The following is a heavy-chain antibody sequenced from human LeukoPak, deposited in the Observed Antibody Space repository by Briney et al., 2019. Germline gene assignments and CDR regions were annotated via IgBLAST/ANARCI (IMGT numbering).Heavy chain of an antibody. CDR1: GFTFSSSW. V-gene: IGHV3-7*01. Sequence: SGGSLRLSCAASGFTFSSSWMCWVRQAPGKGLEWLANINEAGSVTNYVHSVRGRFTISRDNAKNSLYLQMNSLGVEDTAVYYCATDSGYNAFDVWGQGTMVSVSS. CDR3: ATDSGYNAFDV. J-gene: IGHJ3*01. CDR2: INEAGSVT. D-gene: IGHD5-12*01.